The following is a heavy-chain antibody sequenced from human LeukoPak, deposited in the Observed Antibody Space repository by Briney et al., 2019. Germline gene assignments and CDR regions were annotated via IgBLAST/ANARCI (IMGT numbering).Heavy chain of an antibody. CDR2: IYTSGST. CDR1: GGSISSYY. D-gene: IGHD3-10*01. V-gene: IGHV4-4*07. CDR3: ARHPRGFGKYYFDY. Sequence: PSETLSLTCTVSGGSISSYYWSWIRQPAGKGLEWIGRIYTSGSTNYNPSLKSRVTMSVDTSKNQFSLKLSSVTAADTAVYYCARHPRGFGKYYFDYWGQGTLVTVSS. J-gene: IGHJ4*02.